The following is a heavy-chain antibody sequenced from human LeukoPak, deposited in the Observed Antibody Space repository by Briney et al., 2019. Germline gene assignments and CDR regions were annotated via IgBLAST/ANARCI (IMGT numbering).Heavy chain of an antibody. Sequence: GGSLRLSCATSGFTFCDYGMSWVRQAPGKGLEWVCFIRSKAYGGSTANAASVTGRFTIERDDSKSFVYMQMNRVKTEDQSMYYGTGSFGELTFFDYWGQGTLVTVPS. J-gene: IGHJ4*02. CDR2: IRSKAYGGST. V-gene: IGHV3-49*04. CDR1: GFTFCDYG. D-gene: IGHD3-16*01. CDR3: TGSFGELTFFDY.